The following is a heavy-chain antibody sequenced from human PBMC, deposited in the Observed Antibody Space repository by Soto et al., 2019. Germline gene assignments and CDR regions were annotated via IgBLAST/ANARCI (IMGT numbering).Heavy chain of an antibody. D-gene: IGHD2-15*01. CDR2: ISGSGGST. CDR3: AKFEDIVVVVAATGLNWFDP. V-gene: IGHV3-23*01. Sequence: GSLRLSCAASGFTFSSYAMSWVRQAPGKGLEWVSAISGSGGSTYYADSVKGRFTISRDNSKNTLYLQMNSLRAEDTAVYYCAKFEDIVVVVAATGLNWFDPWGQGTLVTGSS. CDR1: GFTFSSYA. J-gene: IGHJ5*02.